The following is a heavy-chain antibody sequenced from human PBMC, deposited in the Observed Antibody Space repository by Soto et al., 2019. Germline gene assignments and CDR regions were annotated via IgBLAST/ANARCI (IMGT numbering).Heavy chain of an antibody. D-gene: IGHD3-22*01. CDR1: GFTFSNAW. CDR2: IKSKTDGGTT. J-gene: IGHJ4*02. CDR3: TTAPQRYYYDSSGYYYVHY. Sequence: LRLSCAASGFTFSNAWMNWVRQAPGKGLEWVGRIKSKTDGGTTDYAAPVKGRFTISRDDSKNTLYLQMNSLKTEDTAVYYCTTAPQRYYYDSSGYYYVHYWGQGTLVTVSS. V-gene: IGHV3-15*07.